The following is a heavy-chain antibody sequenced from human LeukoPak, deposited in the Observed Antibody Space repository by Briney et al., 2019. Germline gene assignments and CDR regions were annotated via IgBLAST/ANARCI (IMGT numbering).Heavy chain of an antibody. J-gene: IGHJ4*02. CDR3: AKETSNSPFAY. Sequence: GGSLRLSCAASGFTFSSHAMNWVRQAPGKGLEWVSVISASTYYADSVKGRFTISRDNSKNTLYLQMNSLRAEDTAVYYCAKETSNSPFAYWGQGTLVTVSS. V-gene: IGHV3-23*01. CDR2: ISAST. D-gene: IGHD4-11*01. CDR1: GFTFSSHA.